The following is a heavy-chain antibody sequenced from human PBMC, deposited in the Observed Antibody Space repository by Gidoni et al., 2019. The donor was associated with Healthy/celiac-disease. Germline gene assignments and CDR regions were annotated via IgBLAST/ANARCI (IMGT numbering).Heavy chain of an antibody. CDR3: AKAPTYSSRWGIDY. Sequence: EVQLVESGGGWVQPGRSLRVSWAAWGFTGDDYAMHWVRQAPGKGLEWVSGIIWNSGSIGYADSVKGRFTLSRDNAKHSLYLQMNSLRAEDTALYYCAKAPTYSSRWGIDYWGQGTLVTV. CDR1: GFTGDDYA. V-gene: IGHV3-9*01. D-gene: IGHD6-19*01. J-gene: IGHJ4*02. CDR2: IIWNSGSI.